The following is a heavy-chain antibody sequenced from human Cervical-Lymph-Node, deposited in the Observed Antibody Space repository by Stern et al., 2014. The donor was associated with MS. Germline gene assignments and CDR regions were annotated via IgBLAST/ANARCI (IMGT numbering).Heavy chain of an antibody. Sequence: QVQLVQSGAEVKKPGASVKVSCKASGYTFISYYMHWVLQAPGQGLEWMGIINPSGGTTSHAQKFQGRVTMTRDTSTSTVYMELSSLRSEDTAVYYCAREVAGHRLGMMDVWGQGTTVTVSS. CDR1: GYTFISYY. CDR3: AREVAGHRLGMMDV. V-gene: IGHV1-46*01. CDR2: INPSGGTT. D-gene: IGHD6-19*01. J-gene: IGHJ6*02.